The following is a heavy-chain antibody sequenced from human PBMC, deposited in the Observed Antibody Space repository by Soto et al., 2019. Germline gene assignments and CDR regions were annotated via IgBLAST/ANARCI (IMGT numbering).Heavy chain of an antibody. V-gene: IGHV3-11*06. D-gene: IGHD4-17*01. CDR1: GFTFSDYY. J-gene: IGHJ3*02. CDR2: ISHDMDYT. Sequence: QVQLVESGGGLVKPGGSLRLSCAASGFTFSDYYMSWIRQAPGQGLEWVSYISHDMDYTSYADSVRGRFSISRDNAQKSLYLQINSLRAEDTALYYCARPNTPYYGCNSGAFDIWGQGTMVTVSS. CDR3: ARPNTPYYGCNSGAFDI.